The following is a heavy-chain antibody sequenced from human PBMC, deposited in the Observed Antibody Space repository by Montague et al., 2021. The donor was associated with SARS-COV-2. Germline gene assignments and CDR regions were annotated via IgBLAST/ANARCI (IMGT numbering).Heavy chain of an antibody. J-gene: IGHJ5*02. CDR3: ARRPYYYDSSGQFDP. D-gene: IGHD3-22*01. Sequence: SETLSLTCTVSGGSISSSTYYWGWIRQPPGKGLEWIASIYYSGSTYFNPSLKSRVAMSIDTSKNQFSLKLSSVTAPDTAVYYCARRPYYYDSSGQFDPWGQGVLVTVSS. V-gene: IGHV4-39*07. CDR2: IYYSGST. CDR1: GGSISSSTYY.